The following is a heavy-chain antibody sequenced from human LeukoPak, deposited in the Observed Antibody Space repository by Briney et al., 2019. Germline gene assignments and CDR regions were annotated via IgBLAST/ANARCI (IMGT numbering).Heavy chain of an antibody. CDR3: ARDPLRRLQNNYYYYYMDV. J-gene: IGHJ6*03. V-gene: IGHV3-48*02. CDR2: IRGSTRTI. CDR1: GFTFSRYG. Sequence: GGSLRLSCAASGFTFSRYGMNWVRQAPGKGLEWVSYIRGSTRTIYDADSVKGRFTISRDNAKNSLYLQMNSLRDEDTAVYYCARDPLRRLQNNYYYYYMDVWGKGTTVTVSS. D-gene: IGHD5-24*01.